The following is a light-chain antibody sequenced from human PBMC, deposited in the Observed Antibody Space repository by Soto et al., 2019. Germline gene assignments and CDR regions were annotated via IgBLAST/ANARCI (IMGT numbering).Light chain of an antibody. V-gene: IGKV3D-15*01. CDR2: YIS. CDR1: QSAGNF. Sequence: EIVMTQSPATLSVSPGETASLSCRASQSAGNFLAWYQQKPGQAPRLLIYYISTRATGIPARFSGSGSGTEFTLTINSLQSEDFAVYYCQQRNDWRRGTFGQGTRLEI. J-gene: IGKJ5*01. CDR3: QQRNDWRRGT.